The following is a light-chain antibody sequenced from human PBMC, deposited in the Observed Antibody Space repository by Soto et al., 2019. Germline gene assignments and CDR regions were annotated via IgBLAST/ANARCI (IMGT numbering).Light chain of an antibody. Sequence: EVVLTQSPGIMYLSPGERATLSCRASQTVGRSYLAWYQQKPGQAPRLLIFGTSTRATGIPDRFSGGGSGTEFTLTISRLDPEDFAVYYCQQYDSTPPWKFGQGTKVDIK. CDR3: QQYDSTPPWK. V-gene: IGKV3-20*01. CDR2: GTS. J-gene: IGKJ1*01. CDR1: QTVGRSY.